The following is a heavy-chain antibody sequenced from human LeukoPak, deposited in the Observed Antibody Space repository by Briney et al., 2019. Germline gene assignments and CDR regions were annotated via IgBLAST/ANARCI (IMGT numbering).Heavy chain of an antibody. CDR2: ISYDGSNK. D-gene: IGHD3-9*01. CDR1: GFTFSSYA. Sequence: GRSLRLSCAASGFTFSSYAMHWVRQAPGKGLEWVAVISYDGSNKYYADSVKGRFTISRDNSENTLYLQMNSLRAEDTAVYYCAREMGYDILTGYYGIDYWGQGTLVTVSS. J-gene: IGHJ4*02. CDR3: AREMGYDILTGYYGIDY. V-gene: IGHV3-30*04.